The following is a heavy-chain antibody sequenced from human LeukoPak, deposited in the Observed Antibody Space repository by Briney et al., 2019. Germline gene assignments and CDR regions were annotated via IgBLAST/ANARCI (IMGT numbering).Heavy chain of an antibody. Sequence: ETLSLTCSVSNASIISSSCYWGWIRQPPGKGLEWIGSIYYRGRTYYNPSLKIRVTISAYTSKNQFSLNLNSVTASDTAVYYCARQKILDDNYDSSGYYVDQWGQGSLVTVSS. CDR3: ARQKILDDNYDSSGYYVDQ. V-gene: IGHV4-39*01. D-gene: IGHD3-22*01. CDR2: IYYRGRT. CDR1: NASIISSSCY. J-gene: IGHJ4*02.